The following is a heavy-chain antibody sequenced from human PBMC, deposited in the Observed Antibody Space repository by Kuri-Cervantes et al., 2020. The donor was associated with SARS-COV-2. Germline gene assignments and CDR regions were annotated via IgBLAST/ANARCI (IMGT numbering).Heavy chain of an antibody. J-gene: IGHJ5*02. V-gene: IGHV2-26*01. CDR2: IFSNDEK. Sequence: SGPTLVKPTETLTLTCTVSGFSLSNARMGVSWIRQPPGKALEWLAHIFSNDEKSYSTSLKSRLTISKDTSKSQVVLTMTNVDPVDTATYYCARIPDIVVVPAAIPWFDPWGQGTLVTVSS. CDR1: GFSLSNARMG. CDR3: ARIPDIVVVPAAIPWFDP. D-gene: IGHD2-2*02.